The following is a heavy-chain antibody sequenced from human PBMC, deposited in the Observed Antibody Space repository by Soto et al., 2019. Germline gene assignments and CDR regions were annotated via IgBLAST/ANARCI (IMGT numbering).Heavy chain of an antibody. Sequence: ASVKVSCKASGGTFSSYTISWVRQAPGQGLEWMGRIIPILGIANYAQKFQGRVTITADKSTSTAYMELSSLRSEDTAVYYCARARSPSDWGAFDIWGQGTMVTVSS. J-gene: IGHJ3*02. V-gene: IGHV1-69*02. CDR2: IIPILGIA. CDR3: ARARSPSDWGAFDI. CDR1: GGTFSSYT. D-gene: IGHD6-6*01.